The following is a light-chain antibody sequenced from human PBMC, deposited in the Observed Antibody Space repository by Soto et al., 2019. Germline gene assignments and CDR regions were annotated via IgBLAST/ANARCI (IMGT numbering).Light chain of an antibody. CDR3: VLYMGSGISV. CDR1: SGSVSNTNY. J-gene: IGLJ2*01. Sequence: QTVVTQEPSFSVSPGRTVTLTCGLSSGSVSNTNYPSWYQQTPGQAPRTLIYSTNTRSSGVPDRFSGSILGNKAALTITGAQADDESDYYCVLYMGSGISVFGGGTKLTVL. V-gene: IGLV8-61*01. CDR2: STN.